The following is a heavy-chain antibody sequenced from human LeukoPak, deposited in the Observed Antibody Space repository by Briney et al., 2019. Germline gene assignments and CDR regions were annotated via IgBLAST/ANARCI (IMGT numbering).Heavy chain of an antibody. CDR2: VNPAGSTT. V-gene: IGHV5-51*01. J-gene: IGHJ4*02. CDR1: GYTFNKLW. Sequence: GESLKISCTGSGYTFNKLWVVWVRQTTGEGLEWLGSVNPAGSTTEYNPSFQGLVSFSADNSISSAYLQWSGLEASDTAKYYCAIMYNSGWGLLYWGPGTQVTVSS. D-gene: IGHD5-12*01. CDR3: AIMYNSGWGLLY.